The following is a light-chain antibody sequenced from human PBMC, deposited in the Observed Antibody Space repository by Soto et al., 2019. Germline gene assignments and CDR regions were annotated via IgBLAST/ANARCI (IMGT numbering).Light chain of an antibody. CDR2: EVT. CDR3: NSFRVNHLYV. CDR1: SSDIGGYNA. V-gene: IGLV2-14*01. J-gene: IGLJ1*01. Sequence: QSALAQPASVSGSPGQTITISCTGTSSDIGGYNAVSWYQHHPGKAPKLIIYEVTRRPAGISDRFSASKSGNTASLTISGLQAEDEADYYCNSFRVNHLYVFGTGTKVTVL.